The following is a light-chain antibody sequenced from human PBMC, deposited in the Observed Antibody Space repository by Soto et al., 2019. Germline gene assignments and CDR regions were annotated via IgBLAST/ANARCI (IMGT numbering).Light chain of an antibody. CDR2: RDS. V-gene: IGLV3-9*01. Sequence: SYELTQPLSVSVALGQTATITCGGNNIGSKTVHWYQQKPGQAPVLVIYRDSNRPSGIPERFFGSNSGNTATLTISRAQAGDEADYYCQVWDSSTARVFGGGTKLTVL. J-gene: IGLJ3*02. CDR1: NIGSKT. CDR3: QVWDSSTARV.